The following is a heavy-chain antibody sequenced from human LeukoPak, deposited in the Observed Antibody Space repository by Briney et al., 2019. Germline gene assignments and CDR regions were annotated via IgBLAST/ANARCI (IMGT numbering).Heavy chain of an antibody. CDR2: INPSGGST. CDR1: GYTFTSYY. D-gene: IGHD2-2*01. V-gene: IGHV1-46*01. J-gene: IGHJ5*02. Sequence: GASVKVSCKASGYTFTSYYMHWVRQAPGQGLEWMGIINPSGGSTSYAQKFQGRVTMTRDTSTSTVYMELSSLRFEDTAVYYCARAPAAQNWFDPWGQGTLVTVSS. CDR3: ARAPAAQNWFDP.